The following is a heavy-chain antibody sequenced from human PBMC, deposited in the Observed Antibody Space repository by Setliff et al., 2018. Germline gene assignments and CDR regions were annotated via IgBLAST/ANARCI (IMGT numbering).Heavy chain of an antibody. CDR2: ISPYSGNT. D-gene: IGHD2-2*01. Sequence: EASVKVSCKASGYTFTDYGVTWVRQAPGQGLEWVGWISPYSGNTYYAPKFQGRITMTTDTFTTTAYMELKSLRSDDTAIYYCSRLVRYCTRTSCQRLSGDDYWGQGALVTVSS. CDR3: SRLVRYCTRTSCQRLSGDDY. V-gene: IGHV1-18*01. CDR1: GYTFTDYG. J-gene: IGHJ4*02.